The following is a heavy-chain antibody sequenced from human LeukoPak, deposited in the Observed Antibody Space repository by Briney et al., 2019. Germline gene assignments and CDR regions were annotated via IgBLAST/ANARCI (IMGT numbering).Heavy chain of an antibody. CDR2: FSGSGDST. CDR3: AKGGYCSNGLCCTDFDY. V-gene: IGHV3-23*01. CDR1: GFTLSSYA. D-gene: IGHD2-8*01. J-gene: IGHJ4*02. Sequence: PGGSLRLSCAASGFTLSSYAMCWVRQAPGKGLEWVSAFSGSGDSTYYADSVKGRVTISRDNSKNTLYLQMNSLRAEDTAVFYCAKGGYCSNGLCCTDFDYWGQGILVTVSS.